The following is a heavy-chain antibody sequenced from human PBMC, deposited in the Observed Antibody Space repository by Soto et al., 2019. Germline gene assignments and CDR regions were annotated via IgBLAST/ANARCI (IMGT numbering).Heavy chain of an antibody. V-gene: IGHV3-23*01. CDR3: ARGGGYCTPTSCAIDS. D-gene: IGHD2-8*01. CDR1: RFSFSSYE. CDR2: VSLTGDRT. Sequence: PGGSLRLSCVASRFSFSSYEMIWVRQAAGKGLEWVSRVSLTGDRTNYAGSVKGRFTVSRDNFKNTLYLEMDSLRPEDTAIYYCARGGGYCTPTSCAIDSWGRGTPVTVSS. J-gene: IGHJ4*02.